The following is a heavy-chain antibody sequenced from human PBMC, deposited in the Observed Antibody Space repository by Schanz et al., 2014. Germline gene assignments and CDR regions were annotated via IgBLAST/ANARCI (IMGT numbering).Heavy chain of an antibody. Sequence: QVQLQESGPGLVKPSQTLSLTCAVSGGSISSGGYSWSWIRQPPGKGLEWIGYIFFRGSTYYNPSLKSGFPISIAPPKTQFSLRLPSVTAADTAVYYCYGMDVWGQGTTVTVSS. J-gene: IGHJ6*02. CDR2: IFFRGST. CDR1: GGSISSGGYS. V-gene: IGHV4-30-4*07. CDR3: YGMDV.